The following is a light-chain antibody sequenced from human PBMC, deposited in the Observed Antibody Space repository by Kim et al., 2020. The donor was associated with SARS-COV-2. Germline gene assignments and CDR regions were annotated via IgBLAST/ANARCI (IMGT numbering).Light chain of an antibody. CDR1: QSVSSK. CDR2: GAS. V-gene: IGKV3-15*01. J-gene: IGKJ2*01. Sequence: EIVMTQSPATLSVSPGERATLSCRASQSVSSKLAWYQQTVGQAPRLLIYGASTRATGIPARFSGSGSETEFTLTISSLQSEDFAVYYCQQYSTWPPMYTFGQGTKLEI. CDR3: QQYSTWPPMYT.